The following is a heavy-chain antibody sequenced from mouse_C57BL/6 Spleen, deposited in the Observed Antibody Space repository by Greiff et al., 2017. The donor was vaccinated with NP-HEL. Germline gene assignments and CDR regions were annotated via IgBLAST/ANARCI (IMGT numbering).Heavy chain of an antibody. V-gene: IGHV8-12*01. Sequence: QVTLKVSGPGILQSSQTLSLTCSFSGFSLSTSGMGVSWIRQPSGKGLEWLAHIYWDDDKRYNPSLKSRLTISKDTSRNQVVLKITSVDTSDTATCDCARSPLYIRCEDWGKGTTLTVSS. CDR3: ARSPLYIRCED. D-gene: IGHD2-1*01. CDR2: IYWDDDK. CDR1: GFSLSTSGMG. J-gene: IGHJ2*01.